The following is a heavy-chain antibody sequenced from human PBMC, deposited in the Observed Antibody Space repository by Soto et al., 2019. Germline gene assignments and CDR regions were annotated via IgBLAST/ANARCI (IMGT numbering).Heavy chain of an antibody. CDR3: ASYCSGGSCYSIWFDP. J-gene: IGHJ5*02. V-gene: IGHV4-39*01. CDR1: GGSISSSSYY. Sequence: SETLSLTCTVSGGSISSSSYYWGWIRQPPGKGLEWIGSIYYSGSTYYNPSLKSRVTISVDTSKNQFSLKLSSVTAADTAVYYCASYCSGGSCYSIWFDPWGQGTLVTVSS. D-gene: IGHD2-15*01. CDR2: IYYSGST.